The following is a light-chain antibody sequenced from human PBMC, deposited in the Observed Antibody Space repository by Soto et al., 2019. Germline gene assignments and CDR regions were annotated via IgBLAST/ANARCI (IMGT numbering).Light chain of an antibody. CDR2: AAS. Sequence: DIQMTQSPSSLSASVGDRVTITCRASQSISSYLNWYQQKPGKAPKLLIYAASSLQSGVPSRFSGSGYGTEFTLTISSLQPEDFATYYWQQSYSTPPTFGQGTKV. J-gene: IGKJ1*01. CDR1: QSISSY. CDR3: QQSYSTPPT. V-gene: IGKV1-39*01.